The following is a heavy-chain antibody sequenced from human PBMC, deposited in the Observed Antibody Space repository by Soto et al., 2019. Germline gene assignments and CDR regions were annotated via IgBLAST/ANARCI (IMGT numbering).Heavy chain of an antibody. J-gene: IGHJ4*02. Sequence: QVQLVESGGGVVQPGTSLRLSCVGSGFTFRSYVIHWVRQAPGKGLEWVALTSYDGSNNFYGDSVNGRFTISRDNSRNTVELQMDSMRREDTALYYCARWGTTGGLDVWGQGTLVYVSS. CDR3: ARWGTTGGLDV. CDR2: TSYDGSNN. CDR1: GFTFRSYV. D-gene: IGHD3-16*01. V-gene: IGHV3-33*05.